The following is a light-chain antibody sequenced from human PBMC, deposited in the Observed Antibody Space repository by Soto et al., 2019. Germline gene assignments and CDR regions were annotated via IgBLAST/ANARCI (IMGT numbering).Light chain of an antibody. J-gene: IGKJ1*01. CDR1: QSISSY. V-gene: IGKV1-39*01. Sequence: DIQMTQSPSTLSASVGDRVTITCRASQSISSYLNWYQQKPVKAPKLLIYAASSVQSGVPSRFSGSGSGTDFTLTISSPQPEDFATYYCQQSYSTPRTFGQGTKVDIK. CDR3: QQSYSTPRT. CDR2: AAS.